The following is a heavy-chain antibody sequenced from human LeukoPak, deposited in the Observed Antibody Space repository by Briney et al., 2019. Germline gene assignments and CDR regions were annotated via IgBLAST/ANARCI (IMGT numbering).Heavy chain of an antibody. J-gene: IGHJ6*02. Sequence: GGSLRLSCAASGFTVSSNYMSWVRQAPGKGLEWVSVIYSGGSTYYADSVKSRFTISRDNSKNTLYLQMNSLRAEDTAVYYCVRVGDFWSGYPNYYYGMDVWGQGTTVTVSS. D-gene: IGHD3-3*01. V-gene: IGHV3-66*02. CDR3: VRVGDFWSGYPNYYYGMDV. CDR1: GFTVSSNY. CDR2: IYSGGST.